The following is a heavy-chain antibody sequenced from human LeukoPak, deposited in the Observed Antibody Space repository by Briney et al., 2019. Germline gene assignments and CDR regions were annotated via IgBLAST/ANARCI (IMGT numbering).Heavy chain of an antibody. CDR1: GFTVSSTH. CDR3: ARGGRGSAAVVAPRSFDI. V-gene: IGHV3-53*01. J-gene: IGHJ3*02. D-gene: IGHD3-22*01. Sequence: GGSLRLSCAASGFTVSSTHMVWVRQAPGKGLEWVSVTYTGGNSYYAGSVKGRFIISRDISKNTLYLQMNSLSAEDSALYYCARGGRGSAAVVAPRSFDIWGQGTMVTVSS. CDR2: TYTGGNS.